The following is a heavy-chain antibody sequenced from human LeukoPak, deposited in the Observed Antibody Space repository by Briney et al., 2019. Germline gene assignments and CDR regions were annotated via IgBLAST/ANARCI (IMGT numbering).Heavy chain of an antibody. CDR2: IIPIFGTA. J-gene: IGHJ3*02. CDR3: ARFYDSSLDAFDI. V-gene: IGHV1-69*13. Sequence: ASVKVSCKASGGTFSSYAISWVRQDPGQGLEWMGGIIPIFGTANYAQKFQGRVTITADESTSTAYMELSSLRSEDTAVYYCARFYDSSLDAFDIWGQGTMVTVSS. CDR1: GGTFSSYA. D-gene: IGHD3-22*01.